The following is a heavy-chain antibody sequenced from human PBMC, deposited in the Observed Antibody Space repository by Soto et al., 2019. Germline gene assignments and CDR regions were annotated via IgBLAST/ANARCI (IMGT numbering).Heavy chain of an antibody. Sequence: EVQLVESGGGWVQPGGSRRPSCAASGLTSISNYRSWVRQAPGKGLEWVSVIYSGGSTYYADSVKGRFTISRDNSKNTLYLQMNSLRAEDTAVYYCAREGGDTDAFDIWGQGTMVTVSS. CDR1: GLTSISNY. D-gene: IGHD4-17*01. CDR3: AREGGDTDAFDI. V-gene: IGHV3-66*01. J-gene: IGHJ3*02. CDR2: IYSGGST.